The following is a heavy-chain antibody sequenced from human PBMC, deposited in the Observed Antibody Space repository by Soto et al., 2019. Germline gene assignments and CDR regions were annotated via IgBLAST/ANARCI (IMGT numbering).Heavy chain of an antibody. D-gene: IGHD3-3*01. V-gene: IGHV3-30*18. CDR1: GFTFSSYG. CDR3: AKSVYYDFWSGSHY. Sequence: GVSLRLPCAASGFTFSSYGMHLFRHAPGKGLEWVAVISYDGSNKYYADSVKGRFTISRDNSKNMLYLQMNSLRADDTAVYCCAKSVYYDFWSGSHYWGQGTLVTVSS. J-gene: IGHJ4*02. CDR2: ISYDGSNK.